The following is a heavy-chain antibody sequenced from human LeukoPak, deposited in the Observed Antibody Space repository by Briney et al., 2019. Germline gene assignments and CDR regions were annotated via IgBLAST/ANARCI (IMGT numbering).Heavy chain of an antibody. CDR1: GYTFTGYY. CDR3: ARDEMAGDYVRGFDY. Sequence: ASVKVSCKASGYTFTGYYMHWVRQAPGQGLEWMGWMNPNSGNTGYAQKFQGRVTMTRNTSISTAYMELSSLRSEDTAVYYCARDEMAGDYVRGFDYWGQGTLVTVSS. CDR2: MNPNSGNT. D-gene: IGHD4-17*01. J-gene: IGHJ4*02. V-gene: IGHV1-8*02.